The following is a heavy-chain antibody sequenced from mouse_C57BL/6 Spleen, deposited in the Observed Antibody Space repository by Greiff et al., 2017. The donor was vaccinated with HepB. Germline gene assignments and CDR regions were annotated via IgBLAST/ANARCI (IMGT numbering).Heavy chain of an antibody. CDR3: AREDTYDFYFAY. Sequence: QVQLKQPGAELVRPGSSVKLSCKASGYTFTSYWMDWVKQRPGQGLEWIGNIYPSDSETHYNQKFKDKATLTVDKSSSTAYMQLSSLTSEDSAVYYCAREDTYDFYFAYWGQGTLVTVSA. J-gene: IGHJ3*01. CDR1: GYTFTSYW. CDR2: IYPSDSET. D-gene: IGHD2-4*01. V-gene: IGHV1-61*01.